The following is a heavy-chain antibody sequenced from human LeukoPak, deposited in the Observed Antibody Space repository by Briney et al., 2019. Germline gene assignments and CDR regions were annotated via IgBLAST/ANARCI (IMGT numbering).Heavy chain of an antibody. Sequence: ASVKASCKASGYTFTGYYMHWVRQAPGQGLEWMGRINPNSGGTNYAQKFQGRVTMTRDTSITTAYMELSRLRSDDTAVYYCARDRAEYGGNSLGYWGQGTLVTVSS. CDR3: ARDRAEYGGNSLGY. J-gene: IGHJ4*02. D-gene: IGHD4-23*01. CDR2: INPNSGGT. CDR1: GYTFTGYY. V-gene: IGHV1-2*06.